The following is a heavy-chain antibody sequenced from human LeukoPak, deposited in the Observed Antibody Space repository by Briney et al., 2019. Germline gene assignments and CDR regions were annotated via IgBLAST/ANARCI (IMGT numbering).Heavy chain of an antibody. J-gene: IGHJ4*02. CDR2: ISGSGGST. V-gene: IGHV3-23*01. CDR1: GFTFSSYA. D-gene: IGHD6-19*01. Sequence: GSLRPSCAASGFTFSSYAMSWVRQAPGKGLEWVSAISGSGGSTYYADSVKGRFTISRDNSKNALYLQMNSLRAEDTAVYYCAKYSSGWYKYYFDYWGQGTLVTVSS. CDR3: AKYSSGWYKYYFDY.